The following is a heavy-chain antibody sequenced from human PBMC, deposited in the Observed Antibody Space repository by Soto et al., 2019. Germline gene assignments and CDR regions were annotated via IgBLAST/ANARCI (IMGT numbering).Heavy chain of an antibody. Sequence: QVYLQESGPGLVKPSGTLSLTCAVSDGSISSSNWWSWVRQPPGKGLEWIGEIYPSGSTNYNPSFKSRVTISVDKSKSQFSLKLSSVTAADTAVYYCARNSYVTVGGYCDYWGQGTLVTVSS. CDR3: ARNSYVTVGGYCDY. CDR1: DGSISSSNW. V-gene: IGHV4-4*02. D-gene: IGHD2-21*02. CDR2: IYPSGST. J-gene: IGHJ4*02.